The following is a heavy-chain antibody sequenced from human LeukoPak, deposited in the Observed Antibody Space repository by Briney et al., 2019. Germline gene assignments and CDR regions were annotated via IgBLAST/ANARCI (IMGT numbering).Heavy chain of an antibody. J-gene: IGHJ6*02. Sequence: SVKVSCKASGGTSSSCAISWVRQAPGQGLEWMGRIIPILGIANYAQKFQGRVTITADKSTSTAYMELSSLRSEDTAVYYCARDAGYCSSTSCYEGYYYYGMDVWGQGTTVTVSS. CDR2: IIPILGIA. V-gene: IGHV1-69*04. D-gene: IGHD2-2*01. CDR3: ARDAGYCSSTSCYEGYYYYGMDV. CDR1: GGTSSSCA.